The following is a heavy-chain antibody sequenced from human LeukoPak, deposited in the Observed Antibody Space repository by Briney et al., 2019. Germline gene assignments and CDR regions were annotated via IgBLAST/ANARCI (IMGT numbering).Heavy chain of an antibody. CDR2: FHYSGST. Sequence: SETLSLTCTVSGGSISSYYWNWIRQPPGEGLEWIGYFHYSGSTNYNPSLMSRVTISVDTSKNQFSLKLSSVTAADTAVYYCARLGDYYYYYALDVWGQGTTVTVSS. D-gene: IGHD3-3*01. J-gene: IGHJ6*02. CDR3: ARLGDYYYYYALDV. CDR1: GGSISSYY. V-gene: IGHV4-59*01.